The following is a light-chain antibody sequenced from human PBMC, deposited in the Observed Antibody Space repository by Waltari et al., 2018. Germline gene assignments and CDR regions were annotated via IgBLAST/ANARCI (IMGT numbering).Light chain of an antibody. V-gene: IGLV2-11*01. CDR1: SSDVGGYNY. Sequence: QSALTQPRSVSGSPGQSVTISCSGTSSDVGGYNYVSWYQHHPGKAPRLMISDVNKRPSVVPDRFAGSKSGNTASLTISGLQAEDEADYFCCSYAGTFSLLFGGGTKVTVL. CDR2: DVN. J-gene: IGLJ2*01. CDR3: CSYAGTFSLL.